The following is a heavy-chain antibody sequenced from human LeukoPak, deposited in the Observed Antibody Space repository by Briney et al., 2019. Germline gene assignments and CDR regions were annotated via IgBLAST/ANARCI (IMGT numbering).Heavy chain of an antibody. CDR3: ARDSFVGATYYYYYMDV. Sequence: SVKVSCKASGGTFSSYAISWVRQAPGQGLEWMGRIIPIFGTANYAQKFQGRVTITTDESTSTAYMELSSLRSEDTAVYYCARDSFVGATYYYYYMDVWGKGTTVTVSS. CDR1: GGTFSSYA. D-gene: IGHD1-26*01. CDR2: IIPIFGTA. J-gene: IGHJ6*03. V-gene: IGHV1-69*05.